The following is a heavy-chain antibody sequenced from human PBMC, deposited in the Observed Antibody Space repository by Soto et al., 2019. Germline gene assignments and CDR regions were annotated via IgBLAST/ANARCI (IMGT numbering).Heavy chain of an antibody. D-gene: IGHD2-8*01. V-gene: IGHV1-2*04. CDR3: ARVNGDAPPRGMDV. J-gene: IGHJ6*02. CDR1: GYTFIDYY. Sequence: QVQLVQSGTEVKKPGASGNVSCKASGYTFIDYYIHWVRQAPGQGLEWMGRINPNTGGTYYAQNFQAWVTMTRDTSLSTAYMELTRLRSDDTAVYYCARVNGDAPPRGMDVWGQGTTVTVSS. CDR2: INPNTGGT.